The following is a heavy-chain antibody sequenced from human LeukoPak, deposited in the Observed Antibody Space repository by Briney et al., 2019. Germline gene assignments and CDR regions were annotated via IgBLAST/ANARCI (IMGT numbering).Heavy chain of an antibody. CDR3: ARDEVVPAAIWANTKWFDP. J-gene: IGHJ5*02. V-gene: IGHV4-30-2*01. CDR2: IYHSGST. D-gene: IGHD2-2*01. CDR1: GGSISSGGYY. Sequence: SETLSLTCTVSGGSISSGGYYWSWIRQPPGKGLEWIGYIYHSGSTYYNPSLKSRVTISVDRSKNQFSLKLSSVTAADTAVYYCARDEVVPAAIWANTKWFDPWGQGTLVTVSS.